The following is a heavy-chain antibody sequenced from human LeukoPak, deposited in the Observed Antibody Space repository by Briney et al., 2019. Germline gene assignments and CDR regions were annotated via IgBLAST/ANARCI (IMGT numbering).Heavy chain of an antibody. CDR2: THYRSKWYN. Sequence: SQTLSLTCAISVDSVSSNNAAWTWIRQSPSRVLGWLGRTHYRSKWYNDYEVSVQSRITINPDTSKNQYSLQLNSVNPEDTAVYYCARGRVTTIANYYYYNIDVWGKGTTVTVSS. CDR1: VDSVSSNNAA. D-gene: IGHD4-17*01. J-gene: IGHJ6*03. V-gene: IGHV6-1*01. CDR3: ARGRVTTIANYYYYNIDV.